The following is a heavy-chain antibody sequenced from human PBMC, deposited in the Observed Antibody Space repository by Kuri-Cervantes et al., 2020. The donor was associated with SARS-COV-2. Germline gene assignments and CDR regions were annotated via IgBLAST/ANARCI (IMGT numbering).Heavy chain of an antibody. CDR1: GFTFSSYW. J-gene: IGHJ4*02. D-gene: IGHD2-2*01. V-gene: IGHV3-23*01. Sequence: GESLKISCAASGFTFSSYWMSWVRQAPGKGLEWVSAISGSGGSTYYADSVKGRFTISRDNSKNTLYLQMNSLRAEDTAVYYCAKALGYCSSTSCQEFDYWGQGTLVTVSS. CDR2: ISGSGGST. CDR3: AKALGYCSSTSCQEFDY.